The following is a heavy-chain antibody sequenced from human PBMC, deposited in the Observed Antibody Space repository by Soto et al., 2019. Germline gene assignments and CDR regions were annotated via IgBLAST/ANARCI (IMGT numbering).Heavy chain of an antibody. CDR2: ISYDESKK. CDR1: GFTFSSYG. J-gene: IGHJ4*02. D-gene: IGHD2-15*01. CDR3: ARDGSPFSLSGGSVPLDY. Sequence: HPGGSLRLSCAASGFTFSSYGMHWVRQAPGKGLERVKVISYDESKKYYTDYVKSQYTNSRDKYKNKLYQQMNSQRDEDTAVYYFARDGSPFSLSGGSVPLDYWGQGTLVTVSS. V-gene: IGHV3-30*03.